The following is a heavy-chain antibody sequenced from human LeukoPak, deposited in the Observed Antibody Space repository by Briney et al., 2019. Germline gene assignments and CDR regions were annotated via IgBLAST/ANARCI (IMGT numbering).Heavy chain of an antibody. V-gene: IGHV4-59*01. CDR3: ARDSLYATNWYDP. CDR1: GASISTSY. D-gene: IGHD2-8*01. J-gene: IGHJ5*02. CDR2: ISRSGGT. Sequence: MTSETLSLTCTVSGASISTSYWNWIRQPPGKGLEWIGYISRSGGTNYNPSLASRVTISIDMYKNQFSLKLRSVTAADTAVYYCARDSLYATNWYDPWGQGTLVTVSS.